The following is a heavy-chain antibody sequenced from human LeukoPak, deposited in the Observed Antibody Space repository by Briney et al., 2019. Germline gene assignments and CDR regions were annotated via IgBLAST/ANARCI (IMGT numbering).Heavy chain of an antibody. D-gene: IGHD3-3*01. CDR1: GGSISSGGYY. V-gene: IGHV4-31*03. J-gene: IGHJ4*02. CDR3: AVSGEYDFWSGYYFSY. CDR2: IYYSGST. Sequence: SETLSLTCTVSGGSISSGGYYWSWIRQHPGKGLEWIGYIYYSGSTYYNPSLKSRVTISVDTSKNQFSLKLNSVTAADTAVYYCAVSGEYDFWSGYYFSYWGQGTLVTVSS.